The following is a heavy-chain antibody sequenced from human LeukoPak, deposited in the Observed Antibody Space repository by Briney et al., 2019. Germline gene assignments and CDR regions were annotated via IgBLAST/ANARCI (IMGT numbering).Heavy chain of an antibody. CDR2: IYYSGST. D-gene: IGHD3-10*01. V-gene: IGHV4-59*01. CDR1: GGSISSYY. J-gene: IGHJ6*02. Sequence: SQTLSLTCTVSGGSISSYYWSWIRQPPGECLEWIGYIYYSGSTNYNPSLKRRVPISVDTSKNQFSLKLSSVTAADTAVYYCARDPYGSGFMDVWGQGTTVTVSS. CDR3: ARDPYGSGFMDV.